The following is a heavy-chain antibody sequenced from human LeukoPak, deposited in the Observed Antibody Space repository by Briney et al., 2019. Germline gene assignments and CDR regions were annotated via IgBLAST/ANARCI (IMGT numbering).Heavy chain of an antibody. CDR2: ISWNSGSI. J-gene: IGHJ4*02. Sequence: GRSLRLSCAASGFTFDDYAMHWVRQAPGKGLEWVSGISWNSGSIGYADSVKGRFTISRDNAKNSLYLQMNSLRAEDTALYYCAKDVHYSYGYGFDYWGQGTLVAVS. CDR3: AKDVHYSYGYGFDY. V-gene: IGHV3-9*01. CDR1: GFTFDDYA. D-gene: IGHD5-18*01.